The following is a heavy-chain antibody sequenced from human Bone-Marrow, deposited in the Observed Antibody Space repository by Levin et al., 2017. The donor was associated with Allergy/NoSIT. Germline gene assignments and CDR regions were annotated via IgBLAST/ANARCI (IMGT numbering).Heavy chain of an antibody. J-gene: IGHJ3*01. CDR2: INIDGSST. Sequence: GESLKISCAASGFTFSSYWMHWVRQAPGKGLVWVSRINIDGSSTAYADSVKGRFTISRDNAKNMVYLQMNSLRAEDTAVYYCAGEPTSVFAVWGQGTMVTVSS. CDR3: AGEPTSVFAV. CDR1: GFTFSSYW. V-gene: IGHV3-74*01. D-gene: IGHD2-2*01.